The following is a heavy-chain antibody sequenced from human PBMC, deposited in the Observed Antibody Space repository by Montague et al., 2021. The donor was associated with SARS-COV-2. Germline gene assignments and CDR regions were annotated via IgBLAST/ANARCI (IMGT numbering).Heavy chain of an antibody. D-gene: IGHD3-9*01. CDR1: GFSLSTIGVG. Sequence: VKPTQTLTLTCTFSGFSLSTIGVGVGWIRQPPGKSLEWLALIYLGYDKRYSPFLRSRLTITKDTSKNQVVLTMTNMDPVDTATYFCAHSSGVDWLPRGWFDSWGQGTLVTVSS. CDR3: AHSSGVDWLPRGWFDS. J-gene: IGHJ5*01. V-gene: IGHV2-5*02. CDR2: IYLGYDK.